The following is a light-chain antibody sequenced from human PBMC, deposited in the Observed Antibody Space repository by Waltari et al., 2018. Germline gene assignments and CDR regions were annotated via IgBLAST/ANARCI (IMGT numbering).Light chain of an antibody. J-gene: IGKJ2*03. Sequence: DIVMTQSPDSLAVSLGERATINCKSSQSLFYTSDNRNYFAWYRQKPGQPPQLLISWASTRESGVPDRFSGSGSGTDFTLTITSLQAEDVAVYSCQQYYSIPYSFGQGTKLEIK. CDR1: QSLFYTSDNRNY. CDR3: QQYYSIPYS. V-gene: IGKV4-1*01. CDR2: WAS.